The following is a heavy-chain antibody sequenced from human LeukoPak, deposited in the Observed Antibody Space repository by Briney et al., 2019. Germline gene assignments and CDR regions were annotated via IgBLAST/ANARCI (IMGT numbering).Heavy chain of an antibody. J-gene: IGHJ4*02. D-gene: IGHD3-22*01. CDR1: GYSISSGYY. Sequence: PSETLSLTCTVSGYSISSGYYWGWIRQPPGKGLEWIGSIYYSGSTYYNPSLKSRVTISVDTSKNQFSLKLSSVTAADTAVYYCARRPSSGYYYDFVDYWGQGTLVTVSS. CDR2: IYYSGST. V-gene: IGHV4-38-2*02. CDR3: ARRPSSGYYYDFVDY.